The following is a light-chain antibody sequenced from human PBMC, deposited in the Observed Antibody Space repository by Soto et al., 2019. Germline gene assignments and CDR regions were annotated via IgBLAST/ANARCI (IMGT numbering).Light chain of an antibody. CDR2: DVT. CDR1: SSDVGGYNY. J-gene: IGLJ1*01. CDR3: SSYTSSSTPYV. V-gene: IGLV2-14*01. Sequence: QSALTQPASVSGSPGQSITISCTGTSSDVGGYNYVSWYQQHPVKAPKLMIYDVTNRPSGVSDRFSGSKSGNTASLTISGLQAEDEAEYYCSSYTSSSTPYVFGTGTKGTVL.